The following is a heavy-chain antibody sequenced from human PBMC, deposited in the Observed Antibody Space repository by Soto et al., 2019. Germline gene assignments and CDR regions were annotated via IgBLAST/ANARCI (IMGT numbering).Heavy chain of an antibody. D-gene: IGHD1-7*01. CDR2: INHSGST. CDR3: ARRELRLEQLAGYFDY. J-gene: IGHJ4*02. V-gene: IGHV4-34*01. Sequence: SETLSLTCAVYGGSFSGYYWSWIRQPPGKGLEWIGEINHSGSTNYNPSLKSRVTISVDTSKNQFSLKLSSVTAADTAVYYCARRELRLEQLAGYFDYWGQGTLVTVSS. CDR1: GGSFSGYY.